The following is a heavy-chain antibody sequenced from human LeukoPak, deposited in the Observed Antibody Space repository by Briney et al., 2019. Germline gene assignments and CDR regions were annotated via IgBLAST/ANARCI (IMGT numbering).Heavy chain of an antibody. CDR3: GRRNYGVDV. CDR1: GFTFSDYY. V-gene: IGHV3-11*03. Sequence: GGSLRLSCAASGFTFSDYYMPWIRQAPGKGLEWVSYITGRGTNTNYADSVKGRFTISRDNAKNSLYLQMNSLRAEDTAVYYCGRRNYGVDVWGQGTTVTVSS. CDR2: ITGRGTNT. J-gene: IGHJ6*02.